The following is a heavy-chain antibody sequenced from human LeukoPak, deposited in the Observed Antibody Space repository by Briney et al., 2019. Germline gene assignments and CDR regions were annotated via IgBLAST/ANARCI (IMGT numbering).Heavy chain of an antibody. V-gene: IGHV1-46*01. CDR3: AREPPPSYSGGREYYFDY. D-gene: IGHD1-26*01. J-gene: IGHJ4*02. CDR1: GYTFTSYY. CDR2: INPSGGST. Sequence: ASVKVSCKASGYTFTSYYIHLVRQAPGQGLEWMGIINPSGGSTSYAQKFRDRLTMIRDTSTSTLYMELSSLRSEDTAVYYSAREPPPSYSGGREYYFDYWGQGTLVTVSS.